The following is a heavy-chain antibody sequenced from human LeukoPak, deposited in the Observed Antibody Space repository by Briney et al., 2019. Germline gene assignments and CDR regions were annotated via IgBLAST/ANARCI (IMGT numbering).Heavy chain of an antibody. J-gene: IGHJ4*02. D-gene: IGHD6-19*01. CDR3: VRGGPNKSGWTLDY. Sequence: ALVKVSCKASGYTLTNYAIHWVRQAPGQRLEWMGWFNSDTGNTEYSQKFQGRVTISRDTSANTAYMELNRLRPEDTAVFYCVRGGPNKSGWTLDYWGQGTLVTVSS. V-gene: IGHV1-3*01. CDR1: GYTLTNYA. CDR2: FNSDTGNT.